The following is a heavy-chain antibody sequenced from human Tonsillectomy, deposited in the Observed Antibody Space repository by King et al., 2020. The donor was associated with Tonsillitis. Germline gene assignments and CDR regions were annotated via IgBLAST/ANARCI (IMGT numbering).Heavy chain of an antibody. Sequence: VQLVESGGGLVQPGGSLRISCAASGFTFSSSAMHWVRLAPGKGLEWVAYIWSDGSDKLYADSVQGRFTISRDNSKSIQYLQMNSLRPEDTAVYYCVKDQGAGGSREYWGQRTLVTVSS. CDR1: GFTFSSSA. V-gene: IGHV3-30*02. J-gene: IGHJ4*02. D-gene: IGHD4-23*01. CDR2: IWSDGSDK. CDR3: VKDQGAGGSREY.